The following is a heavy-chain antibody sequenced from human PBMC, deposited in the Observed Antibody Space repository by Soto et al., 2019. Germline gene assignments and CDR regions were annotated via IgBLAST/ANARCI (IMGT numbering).Heavy chain of an antibody. CDR1: AFTFKNHW. CDR2: INGDGSFT. V-gene: IGHV3-74*01. CDR3: VKGHDEDFGYDLDDFNY. D-gene: IGHD5-12*01. J-gene: IGHJ4*02. Sequence: GSLRLSCAASAFTFKNHWMHWVRQVPGKGPVWVSRINGDGSFTSYADAVKGRFTISRDNAKNTLSLQMNSLRAEDTAFYYCVKGHDEDFGYDLDDFNYWGQGTLVTVSS.